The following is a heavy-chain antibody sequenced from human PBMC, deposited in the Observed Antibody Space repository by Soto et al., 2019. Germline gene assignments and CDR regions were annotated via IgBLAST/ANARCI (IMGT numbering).Heavy chain of an antibody. Sequence: PGKGLEWVAFTSHDDKRYSPSLKRRLTITQDTSKNPVVLTLTNMDPVDTATYCCAHRTYYDFWSRPFDYSGQGTLVTASS. V-gene: IGHV2-5*01. J-gene: IGHJ4*02. CDR2: FTSHDDK. D-gene: IGHD3-3*01. CDR3: AHRTYYDFWSRPFDY.